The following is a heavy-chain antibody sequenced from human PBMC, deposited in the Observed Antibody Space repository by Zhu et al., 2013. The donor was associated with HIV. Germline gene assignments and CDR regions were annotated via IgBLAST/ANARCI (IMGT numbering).Heavy chain of an antibody. J-gene: IGHJ4*02. Sequence: EVQLLESGGGVGTSLGGPVRLSCAVSGLTFSSYAMSWARQAPGKGPEWVASISDSGGSTDYADSVKGRFTISRDNSKNTLYLQMNSLRADDTAVYYCAKGGVNGGFDYWGQGTLVTVSS. CDR2: ISDSGGST. D-gene: IGHD2-21*01. CDR3: AKGGVNGGFDY. V-gene: IGHV3-23*01. CDR1: GLTFSSYA.